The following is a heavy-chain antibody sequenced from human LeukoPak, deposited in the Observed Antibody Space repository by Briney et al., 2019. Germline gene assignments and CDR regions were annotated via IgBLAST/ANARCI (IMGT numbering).Heavy chain of an antibody. CDR2: IWYDGSNK. J-gene: IGHJ5*02. CDR3: VREQATAGTRMES. V-gene: IGHV3-33*01. D-gene: IGHD6-13*01. CDR1: GFTFSNDG. Sequence: GGSLRLSCAASGFTFSNDGMHWVRQAPGKGLEWVAVIWYDGSNKYYADSVEGRFTISRDDSKNTLFLQMSSLRAEDTAIYYCVREQATAGTRMESWGQGTLVTVSS.